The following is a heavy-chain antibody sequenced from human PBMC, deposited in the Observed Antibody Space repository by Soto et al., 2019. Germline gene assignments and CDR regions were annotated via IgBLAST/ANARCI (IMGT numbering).Heavy chain of an antibody. CDR3: ARAVAVAADFDY. Sequence: QVQLVQSGAEEKKPGASVKVSCKASGYTFTGYAMHWVRQAPGQRLEWMGWINAGNGNTKYSQKFQSRVPITRDTSESTAYMELSSLRSEDTAVYYCARAVAVAADFDYWGQGTLVTVSS. CDR1: GYTFTGYA. CDR2: INAGNGNT. D-gene: IGHD6-19*01. V-gene: IGHV1-3*05. J-gene: IGHJ4*02.